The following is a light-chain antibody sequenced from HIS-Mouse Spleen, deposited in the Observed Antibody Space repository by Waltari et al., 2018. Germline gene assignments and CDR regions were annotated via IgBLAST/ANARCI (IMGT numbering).Light chain of an antibody. Sequence: QSALTQPASVSGSPGQSITISCTGPSSDVRGYHSVPWYHQHPGKAPKLMIYDVSNRPSGVSNRFSGSKSGNTASLTISGLQAEDEADYYCSSYTSSSTNVFGTGTKVTVL. CDR3: SSYTSSSTNV. CDR2: DVS. V-gene: IGLV2-14*03. CDR1: SSDVRGYHS. J-gene: IGLJ1*01.